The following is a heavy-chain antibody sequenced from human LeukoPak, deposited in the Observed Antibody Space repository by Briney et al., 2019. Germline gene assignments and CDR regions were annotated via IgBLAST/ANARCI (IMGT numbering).Heavy chain of an antibody. CDR3: ARYGSLGNYYYYMDV. J-gene: IGHJ6*03. V-gene: IGHV1-3*01. D-gene: IGHD5-24*01. CDR2: INAGNGNT. Sequence: ASVKVSCKASGYTFTSYAMHWVRQAPGQRLEWMGWINAGNGNTKYSQKFQGRVTMTRDTSISTAYMELSRLRSDDTAVYYCARYGSLGNYYYYMDVWGKGTTVTVSS. CDR1: GYTFTSYA.